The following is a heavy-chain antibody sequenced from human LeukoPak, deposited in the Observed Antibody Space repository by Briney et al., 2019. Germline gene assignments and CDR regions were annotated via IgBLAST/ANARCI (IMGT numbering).Heavy chain of an antibody. CDR1: GYTFTGYY. Sequence: GASVKVSCKASGYTFTGYYMHWVRQAPGQRLEWMGWINGGSGNTKYSQELQGRVTITRDTSASTAYMELSSLISEDMAVYYCARGTMVRGIYYYNYYMDVWGKGTTVTVSS. J-gene: IGHJ6*03. CDR2: INGGSGNT. V-gene: IGHV1-3*03. CDR3: ARGTMVRGIYYYNYYMDV. D-gene: IGHD3-10*01.